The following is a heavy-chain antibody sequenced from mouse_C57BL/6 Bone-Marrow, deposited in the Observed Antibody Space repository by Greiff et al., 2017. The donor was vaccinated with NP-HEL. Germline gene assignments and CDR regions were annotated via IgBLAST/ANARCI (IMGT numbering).Heavy chain of an antibody. Sequence: DVKLVESGGDLVKPGGSLKLSCAASGFTFSSYGMSWVRQTPDKRLEWVATISSGGSYTYYPDSVKGRFTISRDNAKNTLYLQMSSLKSEDTAMYYCVYEGMDYWGQGTSVTVSS. CDR2: ISSGGSYT. D-gene: IGHD2-3*01. J-gene: IGHJ4*01. CDR1: GFTFSSYG. V-gene: IGHV5-6*02. CDR3: VYEGMDY.